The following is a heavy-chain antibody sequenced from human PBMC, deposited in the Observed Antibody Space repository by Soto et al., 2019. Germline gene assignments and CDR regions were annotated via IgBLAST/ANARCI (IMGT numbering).Heavy chain of an antibody. Sequence: ASVKVSCKASGYTFTGYYMHWVRQAPGQGLEWMGWINPNSGGTNYAQKFQGRVTMTRDTSISTAYMELSRLRSDDTAVYYCARNRRITGTTGSSSETMDVWGQGTTVTVSS. CDR1: GYTFTGYY. J-gene: IGHJ6*02. CDR2: INPNSGGT. CDR3: ARNRRITGTTGSSSETMDV. D-gene: IGHD1-7*01. V-gene: IGHV1-2*02.